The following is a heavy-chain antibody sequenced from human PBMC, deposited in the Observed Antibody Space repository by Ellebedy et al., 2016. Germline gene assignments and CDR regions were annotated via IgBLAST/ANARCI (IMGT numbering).Heavy chain of an antibody. Sequence: GGSLRLXXAASGFTFSSYAMHWVRQAPGKGLEWVAVISYDGSNKYYADSVKGRFTISRDNSKNTLYLLMNSLRAEDTAVYYCARDDEEEYYFDYWGQGTLVTVSS. D-gene: IGHD3-10*01. J-gene: IGHJ4*02. CDR1: GFTFSSYA. V-gene: IGHV3-30-3*01. CDR2: ISYDGSNK. CDR3: ARDDEEEYYFDY.